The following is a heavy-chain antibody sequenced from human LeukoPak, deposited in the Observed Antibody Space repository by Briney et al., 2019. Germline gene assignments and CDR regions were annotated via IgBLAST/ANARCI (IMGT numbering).Heavy chain of an antibody. CDR3: AIMGVVPAASFDY. D-gene: IGHD2-2*01. Sequence: GGSLRLSCAASGFTFSSYSMNWVRQAPGKGLEWVSSISSSSYIYYADSVKGRFTISRDNARNSLYLQMNSLRAEDTAVYYCAIMGVVPAASFDYWGQGTLVTVSS. CDR2: ISSSSYI. J-gene: IGHJ4*02. V-gene: IGHV3-21*01. CDR1: GFTFSSYS.